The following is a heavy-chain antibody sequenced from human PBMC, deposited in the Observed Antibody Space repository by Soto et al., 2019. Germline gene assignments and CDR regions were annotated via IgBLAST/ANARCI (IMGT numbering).Heavy chain of an antibody. D-gene: IGHD6-6*01. Sequence: GASVKVSCKASGGTFSSYAISWVRQAPGQGLEWMGGIIPIFGTANYAQKFQGRVTITADESTSTAYMELSSLRSEDTAVYYCASKRAARPPYYYSYGMDVWGQGTTVTVSS. CDR3: ASKRAARPPYYYSYGMDV. CDR2: IIPIFGTA. J-gene: IGHJ6*02. CDR1: GGTFSSYA. V-gene: IGHV1-69*13.